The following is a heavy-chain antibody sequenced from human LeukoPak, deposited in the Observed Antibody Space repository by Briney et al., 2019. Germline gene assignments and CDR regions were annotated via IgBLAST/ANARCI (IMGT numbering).Heavy chain of an antibody. D-gene: IGHD3-22*01. CDR1: GFTFSSYA. CDR3: AKDLNYYDSSGYYYLGY. CDR2: ISGSGGST. J-gene: IGHJ4*02. Sequence: PGGSLRLSCAASGFTFSSYAMSWVRQAPGKGLEWVSAISGSGGSTYYADSVKGRFTISRDNSKNTLYLQMNSLRAEDTAVYYCAKDLNYYDSSGYYYLGYWGQGTLVTVSS. V-gene: IGHV3-23*01.